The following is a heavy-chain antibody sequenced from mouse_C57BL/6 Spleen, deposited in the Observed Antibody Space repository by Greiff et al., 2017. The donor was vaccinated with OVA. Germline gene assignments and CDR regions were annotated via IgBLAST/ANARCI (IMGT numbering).Heavy chain of an antibody. V-gene: IGHV5-9-1*02. Sequence: EVKLVESGEGLVKPGGSLKLSCAASGFTFSSYAMSWVRQTPEKRLEWVAYISSGGDYIYYADPVKGRFTFSRDNAGNSLYLQVSSLKYEDTAMYDSTKEAGISDRAMDYWGEGTSVTVSS. D-gene: IGHD3-2*02. CDR1: GFTFSSYA. CDR2: ISSGGDYI. CDR3: TKEAGISDRAMDY. J-gene: IGHJ4*01.